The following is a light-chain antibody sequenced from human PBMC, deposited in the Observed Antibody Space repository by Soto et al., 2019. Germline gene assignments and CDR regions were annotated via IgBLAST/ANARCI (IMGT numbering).Light chain of an antibody. V-gene: IGKV3-20*01. Sequence: EIELTQSPGTLSLSPGERATLNCRASQSVRSSYLAWYQQQPGQAPRLLIHGASRRATGIPDRFSGSGSGTDFTLTSNRLEPEDVAVYFCQQYGDMWTFGQGTKVELK. CDR1: QSVRSSY. CDR2: GAS. J-gene: IGKJ1*01. CDR3: QQYGDMWT.